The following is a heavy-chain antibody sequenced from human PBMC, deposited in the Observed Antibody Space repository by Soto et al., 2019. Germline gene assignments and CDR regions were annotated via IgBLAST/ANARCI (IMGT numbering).Heavy chain of an antibody. Sequence: SETLSLTCTVSSGSINNYYWSWIRQPPGRGLELIGYMFYSGSTNFNPSLKSRVTISVDTSKNQFSLKLSSVTAADTAVYYCARDKITGLFDYWGQGTLVTVSS. CDR1: SGSINNYY. CDR3: ARDKITGLFDY. CDR2: MFYSGST. J-gene: IGHJ4*02. V-gene: IGHV4-59*01. D-gene: IGHD2-8*02.